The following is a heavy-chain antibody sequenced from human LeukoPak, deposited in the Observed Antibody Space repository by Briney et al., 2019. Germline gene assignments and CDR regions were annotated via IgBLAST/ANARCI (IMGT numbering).Heavy chain of an antibody. CDR2: ISYDGSNK. Sequence: GGSLRLSCAASGFTFSSYAMHWVRQAPGKGLEWVAVISYDGSNKYYADSVKGRFTISRDNSKNTLYLQMNSLRAEDTAVYYCARGVDYFSLYWGQGTLVTVSS. D-gene: IGHD5-12*01. V-gene: IGHV3-30*01. CDR3: ARGVDYFSLY. CDR1: GFTFSSYA. J-gene: IGHJ4*02.